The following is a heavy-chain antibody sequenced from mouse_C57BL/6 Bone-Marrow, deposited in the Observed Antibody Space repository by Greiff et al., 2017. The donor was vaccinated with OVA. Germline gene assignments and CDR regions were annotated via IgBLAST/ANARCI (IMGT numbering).Heavy chain of an antibody. D-gene: IGHD2-4*01. V-gene: IGHV1-82*01. CDR2: IYPGDGDT. CDR1: GYAFSSSW. Sequence: QVQLQQSGPELVKPGASVKISCKASGYAFSSSWMNWVKQRPGKGLEWIGRIYPGDGDTNYNGKFKGKATLTADKSSSTAYMQLSSLTSEDSAVYFCAVFDYDRLFDYWGQGTTLTVSS. J-gene: IGHJ2*01. CDR3: AVFDYDRLFDY.